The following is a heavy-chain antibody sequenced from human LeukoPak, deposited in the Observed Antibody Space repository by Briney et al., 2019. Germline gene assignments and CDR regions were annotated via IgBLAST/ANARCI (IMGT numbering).Heavy chain of an antibody. CDR1: GYTFTGYY. D-gene: IGHD3-16*01. J-gene: IGHJ4*02. Sequence: GASVKVSCKASGYTFTGYYMHWVRQAPGQGLEWMGWINPNSGGTNYAQKFQGRVTMTRDTSISTAYMELSRLRSDDTAVYYCARVGVHNFGYVWGSYDYWGQGTLVTVSS. CDR3: ARVGVHNFGYVWGSYDY. CDR2: INPNSGGT. V-gene: IGHV1-2*02.